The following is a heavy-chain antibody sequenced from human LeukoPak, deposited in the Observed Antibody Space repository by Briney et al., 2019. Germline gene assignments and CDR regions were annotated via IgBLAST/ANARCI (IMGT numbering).Heavy chain of an antibody. V-gene: IGHV3-9*03. CDR3: TKEVQRWHSYFYRPSYALDI. D-gene: IGHD3-22*01. Sequence: PGGSLRLSCAVSGFNFDDYAIRWVRQRPGKGLEWVADISANGGSISYGESVKGRFTISRDNHRNSVFLQMNFLRAEDMAMYFCTKEVQRWHSYFYRPSYALDIWGQGTMVSVSS. CDR1: GFNFDDYA. J-gene: IGHJ3*02. CDR2: ISANGGSI.